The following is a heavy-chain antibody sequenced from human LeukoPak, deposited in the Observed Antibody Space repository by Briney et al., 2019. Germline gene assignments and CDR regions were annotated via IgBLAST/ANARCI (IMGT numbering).Heavy chain of an antibody. V-gene: IGHV4-59*01. CDR2: IYYSGST. D-gene: IGHD2-15*01. Sequence: PSETLSLTCTVSGGSISSYYWSWIRQPPGKGLEWIGYIYYSGSTNYNPSLKSRVTISVDMFKNQFSLKLSSVTAADTAVYYCARGHGYCSGGSCYPNYWGQGTLVTVSS. CDR3: ARGHGYCSGGSCYPNY. J-gene: IGHJ4*02. CDR1: GGSISSYY.